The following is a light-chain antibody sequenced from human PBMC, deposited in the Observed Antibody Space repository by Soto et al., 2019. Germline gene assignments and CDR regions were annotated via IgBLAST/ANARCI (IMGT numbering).Light chain of an antibody. V-gene: IGKV3-11*01. Sequence: IVLTQSPVTLSLSPGERATLSCRASQHISTFLAWYQHKVGQAPRLLISVASKRATGTPARFSGRGSGTDFTLTISSLEPEDFAVYYCQQRSYGYTFGQGTKLEI. J-gene: IGKJ2*01. CDR1: QHISTF. CDR3: QQRSYGYT. CDR2: VAS.